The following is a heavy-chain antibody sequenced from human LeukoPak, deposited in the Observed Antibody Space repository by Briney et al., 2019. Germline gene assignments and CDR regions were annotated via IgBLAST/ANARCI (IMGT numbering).Heavy chain of an antibody. CDR3: ARVRRSLNWFDS. V-gene: IGHV4-39*01. Sequence: SETLSLTCTVSGGSISSSYYYWGWIRQPPGKGLEWIGSIYSSGSTYYNPSLKSRVTISVDTSKNQFSLKLTSVTDADTAVYYCARVRRSLNWFDSWGQGTLVTVSS. CDR2: IYSSGST. CDR1: GGSISSSYYY. J-gene: IGHJ5*01. D-gene: IGHD3-3*01.